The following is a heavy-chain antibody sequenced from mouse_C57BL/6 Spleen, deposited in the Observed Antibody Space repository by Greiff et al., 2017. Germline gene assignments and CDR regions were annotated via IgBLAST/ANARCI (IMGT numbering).Heavy chain of an antibody. J-gene: IGHJ4*01. CDR1: GYTFTSYW. D-gene: IGHD3-1*01. CDR2: ISPGNSDT. Sequence: VQLQQSGTVLARPGASVKMSCKTSGYTFTSYWMHWVQQRPGQGLDWIGAISPGNSDTSYNQKFKGKAKLTAVTSASTAYMELSSLTNEDSAVYYCTGTSGYAMDYWGQGTSVTVSS. CDR3: TGTSGYAMDY. V-gene: IGHV1-5*01.